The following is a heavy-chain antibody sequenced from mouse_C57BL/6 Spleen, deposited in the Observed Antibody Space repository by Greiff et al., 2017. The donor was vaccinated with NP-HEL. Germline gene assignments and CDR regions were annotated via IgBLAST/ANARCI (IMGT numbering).Heavy chain of an antibody. J-gene: IGHJ2*01. Sequence: QVQLQQSGAELVKPGASVKISCKASGYAFSSYWMNWVKQRPGKGLEWIGQIYPGDGDTNYNGKFKGKATLTADKSSSTAYMQLSSLTSEDSAVYFCARRDITTVVEGGFYFDYWGQGTTLTVSS. CDR3: ARRDITTVVEGGFYFDY. V-gene: IGHV1-80*01. CDR1: GYAFSSYW. D-gene: IGHD1-1*01. CDR2: IYPGDGDT.